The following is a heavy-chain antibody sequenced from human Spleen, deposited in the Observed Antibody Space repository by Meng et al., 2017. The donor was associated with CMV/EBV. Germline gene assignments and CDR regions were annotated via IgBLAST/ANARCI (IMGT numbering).Heavy chain of an antibody. Sequence: SETLSLTCAVYGGSFSGYYWSWIRQPPGKGLEWIGEINHSGSTNYNPSLKSRVTISVDTSKNQFSRKLNSVTAADTAVYYCARIVDYYYYGLDVWGQGTTVTVSS. J-gene: IGHJ6*02. CDR1: GGSFSGYY. CDR3: ARIVDYYYYGLDV. V-gene: IGHV4-34*01. D-gene: IGHD2-15*01. CDR2: INHSGST.